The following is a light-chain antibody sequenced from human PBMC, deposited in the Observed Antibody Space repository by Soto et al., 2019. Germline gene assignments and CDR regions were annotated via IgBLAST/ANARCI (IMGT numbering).Light chain of an antibody. CDR3: QQYGSSPGT. J-gene: IGKJ1*01. CDR1: QTVTSNY. CDR2: GAS. Sequence: EIVLTQSPGTLSSSPGERATLSCRASQTVTSNYLAWYQQKPGQAPRLLFFGASIRATGLPDRFSGGGSGTDFTLTISRLEPEDFAGYYCQQYGSSPGTFGQGTKVDIK. V-gene: IGKV3-20*01.